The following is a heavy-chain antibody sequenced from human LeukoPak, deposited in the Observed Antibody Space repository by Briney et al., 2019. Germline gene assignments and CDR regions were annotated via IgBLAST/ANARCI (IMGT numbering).Heavy chain of an antibody. V-gene: IGHV3-21*01. Sequence: GGSLRLSCAASGFTFSSYSMNWVRQAPGKGLEWVSSISSSSSYIYYADSVKGRFTISRDNAKNSLYLQMNSLRAEDTAVYYCARDLIVGATTRSDYWGQGTLVTVSS. CDR2: ISSSSSYI. J-gene: IGHJ4*02. CDR3: ARDLIVGATTRSDY. CDR1: GFTFSSYS. D-gene: IGHD1-26*01.